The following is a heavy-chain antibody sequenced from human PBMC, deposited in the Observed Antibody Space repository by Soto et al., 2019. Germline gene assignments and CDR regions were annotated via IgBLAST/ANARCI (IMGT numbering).Heavy chain of an antibody. Sequence: SVKVSCKASGGTFSSYTISWVRQAPGQGLEWMGRIIPILGIANYAQKFQGRVTITADKSTSTAYMELSSLRSEDTAVYYCARDRSWDYGFDYWGQGTRVTVSS. V-gene: IGHV1-69*04. CDR2: IIPILGIA. CDR1: GGTFSSYT. CDR3: ARDRSWDYGFDY. J-gene: IGHJ4*02. D-gene: IGHD4-17*01.